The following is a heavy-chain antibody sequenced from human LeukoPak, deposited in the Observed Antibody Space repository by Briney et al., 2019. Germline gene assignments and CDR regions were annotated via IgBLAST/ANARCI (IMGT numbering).Heavy chain of an antibody. CDR1: GGTFKNFG. V-gene: IGHV1-69*13. CDR3: ARGKRELLQLYHFDF. J-gene: IGHJ4*02. Sequence: SVKLSCKASGGTFKNFGISWLRQAPGQGPEWMGGIIPVFGTGDYSKKFQGRLTITSDESTTTAYMELSSLSSEDTAVYYCARGKRELLQLYHFDFWGQGTLVTVSS. CDR2: IIPVFGTG. D-gene: IGHD1-26*01.